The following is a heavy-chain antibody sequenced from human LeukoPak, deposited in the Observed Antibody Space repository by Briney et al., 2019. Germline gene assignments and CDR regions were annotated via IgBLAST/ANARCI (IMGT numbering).Heavy chain of an antibody. V-gene: IGHV3-30-3*01. Sequence: GRSLRLSCAASGFTFSSYAMHWVRQAPGKGLEWVAVISYDGSNKYYADSVKGRFTISRDNSKNTLYLQMNSLRAEDTAVYYCARDPYCSGGSCYSGWFDPWGRGTLVTVSS. J-gene: IGHJ5*02. CDR1: GFTFSSYA. D-gene: IGHD2-15*01. CDR3: ARDPYCSGGSCYSGWFDP. CDR2: ISYDGSNK.